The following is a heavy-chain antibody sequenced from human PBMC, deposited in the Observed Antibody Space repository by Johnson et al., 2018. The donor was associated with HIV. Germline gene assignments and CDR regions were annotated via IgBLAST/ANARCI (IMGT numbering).Heavy chain of an antibody. CDR3: ARGVAMIVF. V-gene: IGHV3-NL1*01. J-gene: IGHJ3*01. CDR1: GFTFSSYA. D-gene: IGHD3-22*01. Sequence: QVQLVESGGGVVQPGRSLRLSCAASGFTFSSYAMHWVRQAPGNGLEWVAGIYSGGSTYYADSVKGRFTISRDNAKNTLYLQMNSLRAEDTAVYYCARGVAMIVFWGQGTMVTVSS. CDR2: IYSGGST.